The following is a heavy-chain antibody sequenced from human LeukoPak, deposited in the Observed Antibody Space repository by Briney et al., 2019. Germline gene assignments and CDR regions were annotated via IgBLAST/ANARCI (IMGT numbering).Heavy chain of an antibody. J-gene: IGHJ4*02. CDR3: ARLRTTVVTPRRYFDY. CDR2: IYPGDSDT. CDR1: GYSFTSYW. V-gene: IGHV5-51*01. Sequence: GESLKISCKGSGYSFTSYWIGWVRQMPGKGLEWMEIIYPGDSDTRYSPSFQGQVTISADKSISTAYLQWSSLKASDTAMYYCARLRTTVVTPRRYFDYWGQGTLVTVSS. D-gene: IGHD4-23*01.